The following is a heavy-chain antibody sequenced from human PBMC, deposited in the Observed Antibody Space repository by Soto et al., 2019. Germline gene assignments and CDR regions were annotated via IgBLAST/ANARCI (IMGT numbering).Heavy chain of an antibody. D-gene: IGHD2-15*01. CDR3: ARHFTGVLVLGASPPGGDNYGWDV. J-gene: IGHJ6*02. V-gene: IGHV1-69*02. Sequence: QVQLVQSGAEVKKPGSSVKVSCKASGGTFSRYTISWVRQAPGQGLEWMGRIIPILDIPNYAQNFQGRVTITADKSTRTAYMELSSLRSDDTAVYYCARHFTGVLVLGASPPGGDNYGWDVWGQGTTVTVSS. CDR1: GGTFSRYT. CDR2: IIPILDIP.